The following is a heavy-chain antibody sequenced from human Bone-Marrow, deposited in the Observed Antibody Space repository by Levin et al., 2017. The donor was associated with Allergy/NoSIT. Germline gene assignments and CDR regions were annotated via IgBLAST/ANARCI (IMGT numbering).Heavy chain of an antibody. CDR3: ARVPGSFDG. V-gene: IGHV4-34*01. Sequence: PSETLSLTCAIYGGSISDFHWSWIRKTPGKGLEWIGEIDRIGDTNYTAALKSRVTISIDTSNNQFSLKVRSLIAADKAVSCCARVPGSFDGWGEATLVAVSS. D-gene: IGHD3-10*01. CDR2: IDRIGDT. J-gene: IGHJ3*01. CDR1: GGSISDFH.